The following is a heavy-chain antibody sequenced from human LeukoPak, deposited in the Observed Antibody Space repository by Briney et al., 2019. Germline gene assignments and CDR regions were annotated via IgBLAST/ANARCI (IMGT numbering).Heavy chain of an antibody. J-gene: IGHJ4*02. CDR3: ARGSSGSYYNYFDY. CDR2: INPSGGST. V-gene: IGHV1-46*01. D-gene: IGHD1-26*01. CDR1: GYTFSNYY. Sequence: ASVMVSCKASGYTFSNYYMHWVRQAPGQGLEWMGLINPSGGSTSYAQKFQGRVTMTRDTSTTTFYMDLSSLRSEDTAVYYCARGSSGSYYNYFDYWGQGTLVTVSS.